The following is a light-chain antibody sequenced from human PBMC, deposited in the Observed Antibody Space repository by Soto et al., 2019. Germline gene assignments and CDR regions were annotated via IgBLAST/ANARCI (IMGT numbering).Light chain of an antibody. Sequence: EIVLTQSPGTLSLSPGERATLSCRASQSVSSTYLAWYQQKPGQAPRLLIYDASRRATGIPDRFSGSGSGTDFTLTISRLEPEDFAVYYCQQYGSSPGLFTFGPGTKVDIK. J-gene: IGKJ3*01. CDR1: QSVSSTY. CDR2: DAS. CDR3: QQYGSSPGLFT. V-gene: IGKV3-20*01.